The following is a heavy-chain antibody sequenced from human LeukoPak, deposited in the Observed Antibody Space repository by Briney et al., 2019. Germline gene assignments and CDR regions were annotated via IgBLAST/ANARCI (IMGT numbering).Heavy chain of an antibody. J-gene: IGHJ4*02. CDR1: GFTFRNYA. CDR3: AKGMYYYDSSGYFVFDS. D-gene: IGHD3-22*01. V-gene: IGHV3-23*01. Sequence: PGGSLRLSCVASGFTFRNYAMTWVRQAPGKGLEWVSTIIVSGGTTHYADSVKGRFTISRDNSKNAVYLQMYSLGAEDTAVYYYAKGMYYYDSSGYFVFDSWGQGTLVTVSS. CDR2: IIVSGGTT.